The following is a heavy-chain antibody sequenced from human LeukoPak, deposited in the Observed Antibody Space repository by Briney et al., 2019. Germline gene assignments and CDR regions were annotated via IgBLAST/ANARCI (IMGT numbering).Heavy chain of an antibody. Sequence: PGGSLRLSCAASGFTFSSYGMHWVRQAPGKGLEWVAFIRYDGSNKYYADSVKGRFTISRDNSKNTLYLQMNSLRAEDTAVYYCAKVGAARAPVDYWGQGTLVTVSS. V-gene: IGHV3-30*02. D-gene: IGHD6-6*01. CDR2: IRYDGSNK. CDR3: AKVGAARAPVDY. J-gene: IGHJ4*02. CDR1: GFTFSSYG.